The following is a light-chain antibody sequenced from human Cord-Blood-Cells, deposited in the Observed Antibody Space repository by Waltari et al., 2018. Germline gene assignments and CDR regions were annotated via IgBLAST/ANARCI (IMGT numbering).Light chain of an antibody. CDR3: GSYAGSIPWV. CDR1: SREVGSYTL. J-gene: IGLJ3*02. CDR2: EGS. Sequence: QSALTQPACASGPPRESITIPCTGTSREVGSYTLVSWYPQHPGKAPKLMISEGSKRPSGVSNRVSGSKTGNTASLTTAGLQAGDGADYYCGSYAGSIPWVFGGGTMLTVL. V-gene: IGLV2-23*01.